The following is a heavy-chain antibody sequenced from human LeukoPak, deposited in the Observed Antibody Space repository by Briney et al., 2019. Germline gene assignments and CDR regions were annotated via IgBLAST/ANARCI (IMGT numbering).Heavy chain of an antibody. CDR1: GGSISSSNW. V-gene: IGHV4-30-4*01. J-gene: IGHJ4*02. Sequence: SETLSLTCAVSGGSISSSNWWSWIRQPPGKGLEWIGYIYYSGSTYYNPSLKSRVTISVDTSKNQFSLKLSSVTAADTAVYYCARLHVDTAMAYYFDYWGQGTLVTVSS. CDR3: ARLHVDTAMAYYFDY. D-gene: IGHD5-18*01. CDR2: IYYSGST.